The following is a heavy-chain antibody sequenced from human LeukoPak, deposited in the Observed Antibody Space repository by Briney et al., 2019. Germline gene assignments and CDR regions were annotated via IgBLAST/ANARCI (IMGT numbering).Heavy chain of an antibody. CDR1: GGSISSYY. V-gene: IGHV4-59*01. J-gene: IGHJ4*02. CDR3: ARRNSVTVAFDY. CDR2: IYYSGST. D-gene: IGHD1-14*01. Sequence: SETLSLTCTVSGGSISSYYWSWIRQPPGKGLEWIGYIYYSGSTNYNPSLESRVTISVDTSKNQFSLKLSSVTAADTAVYYCARRNSVTVAFDYWGQGTLVTVSS.